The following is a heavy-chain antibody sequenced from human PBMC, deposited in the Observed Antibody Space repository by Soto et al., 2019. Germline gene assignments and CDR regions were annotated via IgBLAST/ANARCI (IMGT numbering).Heavy chain of an antibody. D-gene: IGHD5-12*01. CDR1: GGTFSSYA. J-gene: IGHJ4*02. V-gene: IGHV1-69*01. CDR2: IIPIFGTA. CDR3: ARDTARYGGYSPFDY. Sequence: QVQLVQSGAEVKKPGSSVKVSCKASGGTFSSYAISWVRQAPGQGLAWMGGIIPIFGTANYAQKFQGRVTITADESTSTAYMELSSLRADDTAAYYCARDTARYGGYSPFDYWGQGTLVTVSS.